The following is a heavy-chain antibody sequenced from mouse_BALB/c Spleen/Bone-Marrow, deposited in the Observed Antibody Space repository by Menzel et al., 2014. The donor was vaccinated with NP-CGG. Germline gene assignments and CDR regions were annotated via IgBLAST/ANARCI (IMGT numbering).Heavy chain of an antibody. CDR1: GFSLTGYG. Sequence: VKLQESGPGLVAPSQSLSITCTVSGFSLTGYGVNWVRQPPGKGLEWLGLIWGDGSTDYNSALRSRLSISKDNSKSQVFLKMNSLQTDDTANYYCARDRRGSSSSPLAYWGQGTLVTVSA. J-gene: IGHJ3*01. V-gene: IGHV2-6-7*01. CDR2: IWGDGST. CDR3: ARDRRGSSSSPLAY. D-gene: IGHD3-1*01.